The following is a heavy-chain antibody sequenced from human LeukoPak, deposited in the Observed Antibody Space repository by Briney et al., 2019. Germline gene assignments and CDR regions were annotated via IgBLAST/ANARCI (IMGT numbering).Heavy chain of an antibody. CDR2: IYYSGST. Sequence: SSETLSLTCTVSGGSISSYYWGWLRQPPGKGLEWIGYIYYSGSTNYNPSLKSRVTISVDTSKNQFSLKLSSVTAADTAVYYCARVSRNTAMVDFDYWGQGTLVTVSS. V-gene: IGHV4-59*01. CDR3: ARVSRNTAMVDFDY. J-gene: IGHJ4*02. D-gene: IGHD5-18*01. CDR1: GGSISSYY.